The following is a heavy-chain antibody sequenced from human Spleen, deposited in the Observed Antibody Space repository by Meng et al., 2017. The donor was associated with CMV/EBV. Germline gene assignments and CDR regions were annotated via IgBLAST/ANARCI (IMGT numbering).Heavy chain of an antibody. CDR2: IYHSGST. CDR1: GYSISSGYY. V-gene: IGHV4-38-2*02. J-gene: IGHJ4*02. Sequence: SETLSLTCTVSGYSISSGYYWGWIRQPPGKGLEWIGSIYHSGSTYYNPSLKSRVTISVDTSKNQFSLKLSSVTAADTAVYYCARIGRDYYDSSGYYYWGQGTLVTVSS. D-gene: IGHD3-22*01. CDR3: ARIGRDYYDSSGYYY.